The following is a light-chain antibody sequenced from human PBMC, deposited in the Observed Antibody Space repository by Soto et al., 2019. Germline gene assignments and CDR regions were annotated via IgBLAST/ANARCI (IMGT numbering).Light chain of an antibody. Sequence: DIVLTQSPGTLSLSPGERATLSCRASQSFSSAYLAWYQQKPGQAPRLLIYGASSRATGLPDRFSGSGSGTDFTLTISRLEPEDFAVYYCQQYGHSVWTFGQGTKVDIK. CDR2: GAS. CDR1: QSFSSAY. J-gene: IGKJ1*01. V-gene: IGKV3-20*01. CDR3: QQYGHSVWT.